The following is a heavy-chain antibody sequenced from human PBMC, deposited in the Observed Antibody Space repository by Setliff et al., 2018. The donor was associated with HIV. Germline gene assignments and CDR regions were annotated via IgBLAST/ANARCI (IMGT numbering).Heavy chain of an antibody. CDR3: ASLDGSESPYIYYYYMDV. CDR2: IDYSGRT. D-gene: IGHD3-10*01. CDR1: GDSIGTYY. V-gene: IGHV4-59*05. Sequence: PSETLSLTCTVSGDSIGTYYWSWIRQPPGKGLEWIGRIDYSGRTYYNPSLKSRVTISVDTSKNQFSLKLRSVSAADTAVYYCASLDGSESPYIYYYYMDVWGKGTAVTVSS. J-gene: IGHJ6*03.